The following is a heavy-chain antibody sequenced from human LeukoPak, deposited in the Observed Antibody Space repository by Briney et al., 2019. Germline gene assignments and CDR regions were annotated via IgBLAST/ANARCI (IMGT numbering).Heavy chain of an antibody. CDR3: ARGRSYSTTVTTFADY. D-gene: IGHD4-17*01. CDR1: GGSFSGYY. J-gene: IGHJ4*02. CDR2: INHSGST. Sequence: KPSETLSLTCAVYGGSFSGYYWSWIRQPPGKGLEWIGEINHSGSTNYNPSLKSRVTISVDTSKNQFSLKLSSVTAADTAVYYCARGRSYSTTVTTFADYWGQGTLVTVSS. V-gene: IGHV4-34*01.